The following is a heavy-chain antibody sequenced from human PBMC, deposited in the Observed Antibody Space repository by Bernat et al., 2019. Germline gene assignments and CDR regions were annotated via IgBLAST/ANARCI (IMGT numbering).Heavy chain of an antibody. D-gene: IGHD6-19*01. CDR1: GFTFSSSC. CDR2: IWYDGSNK. CDR3: ARERILDSSGWSWDY. J-gene: IGHJ4*02. V-gene: IGHV3-33*01. Sequence: QVQLVESGGGVVQPGRSLRLSCAASGFTFSSSCMHWVRQAPGKGLEWMAVIWYDGSNKYYADAVKGRFTISRDNSKNTLYLQMNSLRAEDTAVYYCARERILDSSGWSWDYWGQGTLVTVSS.